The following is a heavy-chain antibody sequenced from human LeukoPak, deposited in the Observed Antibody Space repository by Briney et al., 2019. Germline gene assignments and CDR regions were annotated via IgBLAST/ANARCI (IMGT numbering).Heavy chain of an antibody. Sequence: GASVKVSCKASGYTFTGYYMHWVRQAPGQGLEWMGIINPSGGSTSYAQKFQGRVTMTRDTSTSTVYMELSSLRSEDTAVYYCARDSFRIAVASHRKFDPWGQGTLVTVSS. CDR1: GYTFTGYY. D-gene: IGHD6-19*01. CDR3: ARDSFRIAVASHRKFDP. V-gene: IGHV1-46*01. J-gene: IGHJ5*02. CDR2: INPSGGST.